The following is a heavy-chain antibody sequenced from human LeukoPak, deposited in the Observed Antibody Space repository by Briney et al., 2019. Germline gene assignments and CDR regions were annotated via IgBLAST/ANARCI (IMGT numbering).Heavy chain of an antibody. CDR3: ARKGVEYSSSYYYYYYMDV. CDR1: GYTFTSYY. Sequence: ASVKVPCKASGYTFTSYYMHWVRQAPGQGLEWMGIINPSGGSTSYAQKFQGRVTMTRDTSTSTVYMELSSLRSEDTAVYYCARKGVEYSSSYYYYYYMDVWGKGTTVTVSS. V-gene: IGHV1-46*01. D-gene: IGHD6-6*01. J-gene: IGHJ6*03. CDR2: INPSGGST.